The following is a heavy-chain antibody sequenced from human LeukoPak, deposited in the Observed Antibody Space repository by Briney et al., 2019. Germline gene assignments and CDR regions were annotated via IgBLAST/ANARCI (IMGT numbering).Heavy chain of an antibody. J-gene: IGHJ4*02. V-gene: IGHV3-23*01. CDR2: ISASGGGT. Sequence: GGSLRLSCAASGITFSTYAMSWVRQAPGKGLEWVAGISASGGGTYYADSVKGRFTISRDNSKNTLYLQMNSLRADDTAVYYCALSTTVVKTYPRGWGQGTVVTVSS. CDR3: ALSTTVVKTYPRG. D-gene: IGHD4-23*01. CDR1: GITFSTYA.